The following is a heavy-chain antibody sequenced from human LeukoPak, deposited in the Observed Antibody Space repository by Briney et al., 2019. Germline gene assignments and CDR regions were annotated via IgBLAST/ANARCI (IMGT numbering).Heavy chain of an antibody. V-gene: IGHV4-34*01. CDR1: VGSFSAYY. CDR2: INHSGST. J-gene: IGHJ4*02. CDR3: AREEDMAVAGRPY. D-gene: IGHD6-19*01. Sequence: SETLSLTCALYVGSFSAYYWSWSRQPPGKGLEWIGEINHSGSTNYSPSLKSRVAISVDTSKNQFSLKLSAVTAADTAVYYCAREEDMAVAGRPYWGQGTLVTVSS.